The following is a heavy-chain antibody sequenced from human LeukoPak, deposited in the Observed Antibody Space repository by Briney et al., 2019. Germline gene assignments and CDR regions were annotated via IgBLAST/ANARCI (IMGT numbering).Heavy chain of an antibody. CDR3: ALSRINPSYYYGVDV. D-gene: IGHD2-15*01. J-gene: IGHJ6*02. CDR1: GFTFSDYS. Sequence: GGSLRLSCVASGFTFSDYSMAWIRKAQGKGLGWVSLITIVGVGIYYADSVKGRFTMSRDNAKNSLYLQMNSLRAEDSAVYYCALSRINPSYYYGVDVWGQGTTVSVSS. V-gene: IGHV3-11*01. CDR2: ITIVGVGI.